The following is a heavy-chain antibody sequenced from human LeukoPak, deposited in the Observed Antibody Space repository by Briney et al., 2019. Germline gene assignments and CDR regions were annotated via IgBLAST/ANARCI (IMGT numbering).Heavy chain of an antibody. D-gene: IGHD1-1*01. CDR2: IGIDSGNT. CDR1: GFPFIEYS. J-gene: IGHJ4*02. CDR3: ARDHNYAFDN. Sequence: GGSLRLSCTASGFPFIEYSMIWVRQAPGKGLEWISYIGIDSGNTKYADSVRGRFTIPADKAKNSLYLQMNSLRVEDTAVYYCARDHNYAFDNWGQGTLVSVAS. V-gene: IGHV3-48*01.